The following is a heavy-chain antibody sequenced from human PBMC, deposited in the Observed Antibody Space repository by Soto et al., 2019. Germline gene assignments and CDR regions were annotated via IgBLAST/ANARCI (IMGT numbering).Heavy chain of an antibody. CDR3: ANPPLRLYYFDY. CDR2: ISGSSGST. V-gene: IGHV3-23*01. J-gene: IGHJ4*02. Sequence: GGSLRLSCVASGFTFSNYAMGWVRQAPGKGLEWVSTISGSSGSTNYADSVKGRFTISRDNSKNTVFLQMNSLRAEYTAVYYRANPPLRLYYFDYWGQGTLVTVSS. CDR1: GFTFSNYA.